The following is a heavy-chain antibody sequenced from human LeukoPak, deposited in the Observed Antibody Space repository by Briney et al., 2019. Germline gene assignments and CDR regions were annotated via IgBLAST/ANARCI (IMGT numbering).Heavy chain of an antibody. CDR1: GFTFNVFS. D-gene: IGHD2-21*01. Sequence: GGSLRLSCAASGFTFNVFSMNWIRQAPGKGLEWVSSISSESEHILYSDSAKDRFTISRDNAKNSLYLQMNSLRVEDTAVYYCTRFESDFAYYYGMDVWGQGTTVTVSS. J-gene: IGHJ6*02. CDR3: TRFESDFAYYYGMDV. CDR2: ISSESEHI. V-gene: IGHV3-21*01.